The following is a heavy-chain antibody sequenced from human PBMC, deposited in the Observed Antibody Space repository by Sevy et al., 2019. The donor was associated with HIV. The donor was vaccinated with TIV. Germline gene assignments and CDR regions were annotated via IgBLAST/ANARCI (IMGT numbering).Heavy chain of an antibody. J-gene: IGHJ4*02. D-gene: IGHD2-2*03. V-gene: IGHV3-23*01. Sequence: GGSLRLSCAASGFTFSSYAMSWVRQAPGKGLEWVSAISGSGGGTYYADSVKGRFTISRDNSKNTLYLQMNSLRAEDTAVYYCAKDLQTALAIVVVPAAIGLDYWGQGTLVTVSS. CDR2: ISGSGGGT. CDR3: AKDLQTALAIVVVPAAIGLDY. CDR1: GFTFSSYA.